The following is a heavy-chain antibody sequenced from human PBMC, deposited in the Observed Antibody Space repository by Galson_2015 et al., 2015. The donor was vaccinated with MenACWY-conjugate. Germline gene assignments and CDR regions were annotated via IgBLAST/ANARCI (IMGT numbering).Heavy chain of an antibody. V-gene: IGHV3-48*04. CDR2: ISSSSSTI. J-gene: IGHJ3*02. CDR3: ARETYYDILTGPGAFDI. Sequence: SLRLSCAASGFTFSSYSMNWVRQAPGKGLEWVSYISSSSSTIYYADSVKGRFTISRDNAKNSLYLQMNSLRAEDTAVYYCARETYYDILTGPGAFDIWGQGTMVTVSS. D-gene: IGHD3-9*01. CDR1: GFTFSSYS.